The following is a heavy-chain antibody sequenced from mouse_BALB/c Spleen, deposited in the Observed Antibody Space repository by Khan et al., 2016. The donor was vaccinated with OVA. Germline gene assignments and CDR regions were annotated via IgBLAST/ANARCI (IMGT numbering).Heavy chain of an antibody. Sequence: VQLQQSGAELARPGASVKMSCKASGYTFTSYTIHWIKKRPGQGLEWIGYINPSNGYTNYNQKFKDKATSTTDKSSTTAYLQLSSLTSDDSAVDNGGRDGAYHRNDGWFAYWGQGTLVTGSA. CDR2: INPSNGYT. CDR3: GRDGAYHRNDGWFAY. CDR1: GYTFTSYT. V-gene: IGHV1-4*01. D-gene: IGHD2-14*01. J-gene: IGHJ3*01.